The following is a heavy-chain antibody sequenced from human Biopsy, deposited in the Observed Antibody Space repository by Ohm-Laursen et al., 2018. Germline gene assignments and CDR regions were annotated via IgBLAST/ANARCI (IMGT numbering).Heavy chain of an antibody. V-gene: IGHV4-38-2*01. CDR1: GFSISSGHY. CDR3: ARHPTGFWFDP. Sequence: SETLSLTCAVFGFSISSGHYWAWIRQPPGKGLEWIGSIYNTETTFYNPSLKSRVTISVDTSTNQFSLKVSFVTAADTALYFCARHPTGFWFDPWGHGTLVTVSS. CDR2: IYNTETT. J-gene: IGHJ5*02.